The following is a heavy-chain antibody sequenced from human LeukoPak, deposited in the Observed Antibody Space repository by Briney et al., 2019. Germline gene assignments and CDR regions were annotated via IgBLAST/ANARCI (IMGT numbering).Heavy chain of an antibody. D-gene: IGHD3-22*01. Sequence: GGSLRLSCAASGFTLSDYHMDWVRQAPGKGLEWVSVIYSGGSTYYADSVKGRFTISRDNSKNTLYLQMNSLRAEDAAVYYCASGSHYYDIPNAFDIWGQGTMVTVSS. J-gene: IGHJ3*02. CDR3: ASGSHYYDIPNAFDI. CDR2: IYSGGST. CDR1: GFTLSDYH. V-gene: IGHV3-53*01.